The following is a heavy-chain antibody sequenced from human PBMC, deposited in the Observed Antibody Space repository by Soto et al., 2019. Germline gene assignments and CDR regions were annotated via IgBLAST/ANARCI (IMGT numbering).Heavy chain of an antibody. CDR2: ISYDGSDK. D-gene: IGHD6-13*01. CDR3: GAGQYFSDY. V-gene: IGHV3-30*03. Sequence: QVQLVESGGGVVQPGRSLRLSCAASGFTFSSYGMHWVRQAPGNGLEWVALISYDGSDKYYADSVKGRLTISRDNSKNTLYLQMNSLRVEDTAVYYCGAGQYFSDYWGQGTMVTVSS. J-gene: IGHJ4*02. CDR1: GFTFSSYG.